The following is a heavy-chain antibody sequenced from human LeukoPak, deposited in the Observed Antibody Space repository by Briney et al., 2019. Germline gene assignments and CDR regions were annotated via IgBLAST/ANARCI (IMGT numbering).Heavy chain of an antibody. D-gene: IGHD2-2*01. V-gene: IGHV3-30*18. Sequence: PGGSLRLSCAASGFTFSSYGMHWVRQAPGKGLEWVAVISYDGGNKYYADSVKGRFTISRDNSKNTLYLQMNSLRAEDTAVYYCAKAPEYQLLWYYFDYWGQGTLVTVSS. CDR2: ISYDGGNK. CDR3: AKAPEYQLLWYYFDY. J-gene: IGHJ4*02. CDR1: GFTFSSYG.